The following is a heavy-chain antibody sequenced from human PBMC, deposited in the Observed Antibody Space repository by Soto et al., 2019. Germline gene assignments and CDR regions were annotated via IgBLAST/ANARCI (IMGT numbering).Heavy chain of an antibody. D-gene: IGHD3-10*01. CDR3: ARSAPTEKYYYGSGNGQKFDP. J-gene: IGHJ5*02. CDR1: GFTFSSYS. CDR2: ISSSSSYT. Sequence: GGSLRLSCAASGFTFSSYSMNWVRQAPGKGLEWVSSISSSSSYTYYADSVKGGFTISRENAKNSLYLQMNSLRAEDTAVYYCARSAPTEKYYYGSGNGQKFDPWGQGTLVTVSS. V-gene: IGHV3-21*01.